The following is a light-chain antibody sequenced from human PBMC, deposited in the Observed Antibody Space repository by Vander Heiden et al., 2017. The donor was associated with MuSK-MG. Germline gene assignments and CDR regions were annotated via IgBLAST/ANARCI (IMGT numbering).Light chain of an antibody. CDR1: QSLVHRDGNIY. J-gene: IGKJ2*01. Sequence: VMTQTPLSLPITLGQPASISCTSSQSLVHRDGNIYVNWLQLWPGQPPRLLIYQVSNRFSGVPDRFSGSGAGTYFTLKISGVEAEDVGLDECLQTPELRKTFGRGTQLDFK. CDR3: LQTPELRKT. CDR2: QVS. V-gene: IGKV2-24*01.